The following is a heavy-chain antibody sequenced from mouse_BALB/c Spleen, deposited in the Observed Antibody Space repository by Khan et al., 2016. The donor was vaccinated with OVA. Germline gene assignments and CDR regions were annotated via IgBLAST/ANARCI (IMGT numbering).Heavy chain of an antibody. V-gene: IGHV1S81*02. CDR3: TRSGYGSFDY. J-gene: IGHJ3*01. Sequence: QVQLKESGAELVKPGASVKLSCTASGYTFSSYYMYWVKQRPGQGLEWIGEINPNNGGTNFNQNFKSKATLTVDKSSSTAFMQLSSLTSEDSAVYYCTRSGYGSFDYWGQGTLVTVSA. CDR2: INPNNGGT. D-gene: IGHD2-2*01. CDR1: GYTFSSYY.